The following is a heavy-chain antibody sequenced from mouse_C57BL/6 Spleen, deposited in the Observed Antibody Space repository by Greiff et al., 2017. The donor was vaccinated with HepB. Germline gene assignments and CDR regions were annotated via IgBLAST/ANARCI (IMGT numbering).Heavy chain of an antibody. J-gene: IGHJ1*03. V-gene: IGHV1-18*01. Sequence: EVKLVESGPELVKPGASVKIPCKASGYTFTDYNMDWVKQSHGKSLEWIGDINPNNGGTIYNQKFKGKATLTVDKSSSTAYMELRSLTSEDTAVYYCARRGTGYWYFDVWGTGTTVTVSS. D-gene: IGHD3-3*01. CDR2: INPNNGGT. CDR3: ARRGTGYWYFDV. CDR1: GYTFTDYN.